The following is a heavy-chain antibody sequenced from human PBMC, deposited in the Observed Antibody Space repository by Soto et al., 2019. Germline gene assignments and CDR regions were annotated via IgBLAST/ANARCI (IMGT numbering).Heavy chain of an antibody. CDR2: INHSGST. Sequence: QVQLQQWGAGLLKPSETLSLTCAVYGGSFSGYYRSWIRQPPGKGLEWIGEINHSGSTNYNPSLKSRVTISVDTSKNQFSLKLSSVTAADTAVYYCARGRGDSCVRGYYYYMDVWGKGTTVTVSS. CDR1: GGSFSGYY. D-gene: IGHD5-18*01. V-gene: IGHV4-34*01. J-gene: IGHJ6*03. CDR3: ARGRGDSCVRGYYYYMDV.